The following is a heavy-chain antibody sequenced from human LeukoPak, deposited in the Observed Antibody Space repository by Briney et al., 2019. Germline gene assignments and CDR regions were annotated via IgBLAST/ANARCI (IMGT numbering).Heavy chain of an antibody. D-gene: IGHD1-14*01. CDR1: GFTFSNYG. J-gene: IGHJ4*02. V-gene: IGHV3-23*01. Sequence: PGGSLRLSCAASGFTFSNYGMHWVRQAPGKGPEWVSGIIGSGGSTYYRDSVKGRFTISRDNSKNTLYLQMNSLRAEDTAIYYCAREKEPIGYFDYWGQGTLVTVSS. CDR3: AREKEPIGYFDY. CDR2: IIGSGGST.